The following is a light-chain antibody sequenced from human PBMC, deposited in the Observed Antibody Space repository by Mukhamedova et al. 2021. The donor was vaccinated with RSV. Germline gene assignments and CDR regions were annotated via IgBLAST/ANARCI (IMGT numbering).Light chain of an antibody. V-gene: IGKV4-1*01. CDR2: WAS. CDR3: HQYVNPLTT. J-gene: IGKJ4*01. Sequence: PGQPPKLLIYWASTRESGVPDRFSGSGSGTDFTLTISSLQAEDVAVYYCHQYVNPLTTFGGGTKVEIK.